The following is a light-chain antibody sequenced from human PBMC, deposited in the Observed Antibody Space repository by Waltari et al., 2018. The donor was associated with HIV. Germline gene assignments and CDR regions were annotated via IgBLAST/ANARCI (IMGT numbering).Light chain of an antibody. Sequence: DIQMTQSPSSLSASVGDRVTITCRASQSISSSLNWYQQKPGKAPKLLIYAASSLQSWVPSRFSGSGSGTDFTLTISSLQPEDFATYYCQQSYSTLYTFGQGTKLEIK. CDR2: AAS. V-gene: IGKV1-39*01. J-gene: IGKJ2*01. CDR3: QQSYSTLYT. CDR1: QSISSS.